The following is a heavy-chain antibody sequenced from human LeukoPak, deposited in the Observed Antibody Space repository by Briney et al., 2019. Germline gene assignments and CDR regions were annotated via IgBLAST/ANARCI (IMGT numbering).Heavy chain of an antibody. CDR2: ISYSGST. Sequence: PSETLSLTCSVSGGSIGSTTYYWGWIRQPPGKGLEWIGSISYSGSTYYNPSLKSRVTISLDMSNNQFSLKLSSVTAADTAVYYCVTEVSGSFPTWGQGTLVTVSS. D-gene: IGHD1-26*01. CDR3: VTEVSGSFPT. V-gene: IGHV4-39*07. CDR1: GGSIGSTTYY. J-gene: IGHJ4*02.